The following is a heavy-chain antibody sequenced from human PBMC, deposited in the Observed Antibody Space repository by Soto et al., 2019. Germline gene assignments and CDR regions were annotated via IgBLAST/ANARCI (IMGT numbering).Heavy chain of an antibody. Sequence: QLLESGGGLVQPGGSLRLSCATSGFTFRSYAMSWVRQAPGKGLEWVSTITSSGGNTFYAGSVKGRFTISRDNSKSTLSLQINSLQTEDTALYYCARRLEGASSDLLDYWGQGTLVTVSS. CDR3: ARRLEGASSDLLDY. CDR2: ITSSGGNT. V-gene: IGHV3-23*01. J-gene: IGHJ4*02. CDR1: GFTFRSYA. D-gene: IGHD3-22*01.